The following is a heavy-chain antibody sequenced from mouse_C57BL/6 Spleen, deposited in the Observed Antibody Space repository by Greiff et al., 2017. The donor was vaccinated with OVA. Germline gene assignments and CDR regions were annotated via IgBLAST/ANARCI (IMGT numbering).Heavy chain of an antibody. D-gene: IGHD2-1*01. CDR2: IDPSDSYT. J-gene: IGHJ1*03. V-gene: IGHV1-59*01. Sequence: QVQLQQPGAELVRPGTSVKLSCKASGYTFTSYWMHWVKQRPGQGLEWIGEIDPSDSYTNYNQKFKGKATLTVDTSSSTAYMQLSSLTSEDSAVYYCAREGDYGNWYFDVWGTGTTVTVSS. CDR1: GYTFTSYW. CDR3: AREGDYGNWYFDV.